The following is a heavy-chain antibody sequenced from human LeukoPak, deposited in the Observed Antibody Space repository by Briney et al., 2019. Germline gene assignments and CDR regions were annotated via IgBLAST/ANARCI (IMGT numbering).Heavy chain of an antibody. Sequence: GGSLRLSCAASGFTFSSYSMNWVRQAPGKGLEWVSYISSSSSTMYYADSVKGRFSISRDNAKNSLYLQMNSLRAEDTAVYYCARGPSVYYYYYYMDVWGKGTTVTVSS. J-gene: IGHJ6*03. CDR3: ARGPSVYYYYYYMDV. CDR1: GFTFSSYS. CDR2: ISSSSSTM. V-gene: IGHV3-48*04.